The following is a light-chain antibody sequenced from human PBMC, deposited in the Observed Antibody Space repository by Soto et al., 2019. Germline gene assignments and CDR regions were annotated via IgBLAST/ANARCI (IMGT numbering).Light chain of an antibody. Sequence: EIVLTQSPGTLSLSPGERATLSCRASQSVSSSYLDWYQQKPGQAPRPLIYGASSRATGIPDRFSGSGSGTDVTLSISRLEPEDFAVYYCQQYGSSPPYTFGQGTKLEIK. CDR2: GAS. J-gene: IGKJ2*01. V-gene: IGKV3-20*01. CDR1: QSVSSSY. CDR3: QQYGSSPPYT.